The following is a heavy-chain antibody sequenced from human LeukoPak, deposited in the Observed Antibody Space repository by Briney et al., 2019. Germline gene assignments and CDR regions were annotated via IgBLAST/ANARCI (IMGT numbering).Heavy chain of an antibody. CDR1: GFTFSSYA. CDR2: ISYDGSNK. V-gene: IGHV3-30-3*01. Sequence: GRSLRLSCAASGFTFSSYAMHWVRQAPGKGLEWVAVISYDGSNKYYADSVKGRFTISRDNSKNTLYLQMNSLRAEDTAVYYCARAKRRSPHDAFDIWGQGTMVTASS. D-gene: IGHD4-17*01. CDR3: ARAKRRSPHDAFDI. J-gene: IGHJ3*02.